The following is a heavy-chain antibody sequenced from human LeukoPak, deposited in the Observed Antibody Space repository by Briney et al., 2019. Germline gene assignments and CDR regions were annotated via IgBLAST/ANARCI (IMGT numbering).Heavy chain of an antibody. Sequence: PGGSLRLSCAVSGFIFSGFRINWGRQVPGKGLVGVSRMDTDGSGTTYADSVKGRFTISGENAKNTLYLQMNSLRADDTAVYYCAREIRSSEYLVLRRYFRLGGRGTVVTVSS. D-gene: IGHD3-9*01. CDR2: MDTDGSGT. CDR1: GFIFSGFR. J-gene: IGHJ4*02. V-gene: IGHV3-74*01. CDR3: AREIRSSEYLVLRRYFRL.